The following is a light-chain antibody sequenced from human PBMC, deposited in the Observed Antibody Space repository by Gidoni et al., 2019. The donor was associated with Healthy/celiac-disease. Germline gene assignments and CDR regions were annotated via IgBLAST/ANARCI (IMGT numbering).Light chain of an antibody. CDR2: AAS. J-gene: IGKJ1*01. CDR3: QQYYSYPWT. V-gene: IGKV1-8*01. Sequence: IRMTQSPSSFSASTGDRVTITCRASQGISSYLAWYQQKPGKAPKLLIYAASTLQSGVPSRFSGSGSGTDFTLTISCLQSEDFATYYCQQYYSYPWTFGQGTKVEIK. CDR1: QGISSY.